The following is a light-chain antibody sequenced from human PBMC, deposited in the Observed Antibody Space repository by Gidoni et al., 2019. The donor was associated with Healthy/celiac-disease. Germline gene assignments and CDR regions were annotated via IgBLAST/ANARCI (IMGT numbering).Light chain of an antibody. CDR2: AAS. J-gene: IGKJ1*01. CDR3: QQYYSYPWT. V-gene: IGKV1-8*01. Sequence: IRMTQSPSSFSASTGDRVTITCRASQGISSYLAWYQQKPGKAPKLLIYAASTLQSGVPSRFSGSGSGTDFTLTISCLQSEDFATYYCQQYYSYPWTFGQGTKVEIK. CDR1: QGISSY.